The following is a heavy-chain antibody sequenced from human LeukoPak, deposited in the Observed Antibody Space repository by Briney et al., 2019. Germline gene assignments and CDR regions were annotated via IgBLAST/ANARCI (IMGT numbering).Heavy chain of an antibody. CDR3: ARSYYYGSGTYYDAFDV. CDR1: GFTFSTYS. J-gene: IGHJ3*01. CDR2: ISGRSSSI. Sequence: AGSLRLSCAASGFTFSTYSMNWVRQAPGKGLEWVSYISGRSSSIYYADSVKGRFTISRDNAKNTLYLQMKSLRDEDTAVYYCARSYYYGSGTYYDAFDVWGQGTMVTVSS. D-gene: IGHD3-10*01. V-gene: IGHV3-48*02.